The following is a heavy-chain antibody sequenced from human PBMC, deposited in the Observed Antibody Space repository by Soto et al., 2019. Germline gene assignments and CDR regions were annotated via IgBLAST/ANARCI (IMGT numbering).Heavy chain of an antibody. CDR3: AKPPVTIFGVVIHYYYGMDV. CDR1: GFTFSSYA. J-gene: IGHJ6*02. D-gene: IGHD3-3*01. V-gene: IGHV3-23*01. CDR2: ISGSCGST. Sequence: GESLKISCAASGFTFSSYAMSWVRQAPGKGLEWVSAISGSCGSTYYADSVKGRFTISRDNSKNTLYLQMNRLRAYDSDEYYCAKPPVTIFGVVIHYYYGMDVWGQGXTVTVTS.